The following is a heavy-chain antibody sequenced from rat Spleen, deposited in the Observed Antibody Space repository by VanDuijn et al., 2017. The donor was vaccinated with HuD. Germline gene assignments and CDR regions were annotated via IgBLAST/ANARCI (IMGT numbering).Heavy chain of an antibody. CDR2: ISTTGGST. CDR1: GFTFSSFW. CDR3: TIGSHYHDVPYYYEY. J-gene: IGHJ2*01. D-gene: IGHD1-12*02. Sequence: EVQLVETGGGLVQPGRSLKLSCVTSGFTFSSFWMYWIRQAPGKGLEWVATISTTGGSTYFRDSVKGRFTISRDNAKSTLYLQMNSLRSEDTATYYCTIGSHYHDVPYYYEYWGQGVMVTVSA. V-gene: IGHV5-58*01.